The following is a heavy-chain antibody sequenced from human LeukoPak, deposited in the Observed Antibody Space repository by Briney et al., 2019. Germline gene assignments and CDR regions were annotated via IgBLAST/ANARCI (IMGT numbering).Heavy chain of an antibody. Sequence: GESLKISFQVSGXIFTDYCIGWVRQMPGKGLETMGIFYPADSDTTYSPFFQGQVTISAGKAIRTVYLQWSSLKASDTAMYNCARQSRDGSKTRGYYFDHWGQGTLVTVSS. CDR3: ARQSRDGSKTRGYYFDH. V-gene: IGHV5-51*01. D-gene: IGHD3-10*01. J-gene: IGHJ4*02. CDR1: GXIFTDYC. CDR2: FYPADSDT.